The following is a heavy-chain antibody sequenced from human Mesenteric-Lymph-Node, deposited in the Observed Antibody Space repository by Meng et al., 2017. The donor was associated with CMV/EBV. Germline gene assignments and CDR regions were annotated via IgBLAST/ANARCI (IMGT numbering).Heavy chain of an antibody. CDR1: GFRFNNYW. J-gene: IGHJ5*02. D-gene: IGHD3-10*01. CDR3: ARGAEDFVGNHYLRS. CDR2: IHGGGHTI. Sequence: GGSLRLSCAASGFRFNNYWMSWVRQAPGKGLVWVSRIHGGGHTITYADSVKGRFTISRDNAKNTLYLQMDSLKAEDTAVYYCARGAEDFVGNHYLRSWGQGTLVTVSS. V-gene: IGHV3-74*03.